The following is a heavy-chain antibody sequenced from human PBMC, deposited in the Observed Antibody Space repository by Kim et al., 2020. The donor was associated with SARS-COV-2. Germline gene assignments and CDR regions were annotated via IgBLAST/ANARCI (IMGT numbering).Heavy chain of an antibody. CDR3: AKAFSTSGSSWGGDS. CDR2: ISNNADVI. Sequence: GGSLRLSCAASGFTFTSYAMNWVRQAPGKGLEWVSGISNNADVIDYADSAKGRFTISRDNSKNALYLQMNSLRGEDTATYYCAKAFSTSGSSWGGDSWGQGTLVTVSS. J-gene: IGHJ4*02. V-gene: IGHV3-23*01. D-gene: IGHD5-12*01. CDR1: GFTFTSYA.